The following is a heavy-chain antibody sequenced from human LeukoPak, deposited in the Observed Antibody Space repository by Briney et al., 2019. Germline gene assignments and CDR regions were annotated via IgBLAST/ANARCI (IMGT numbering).Heavy chain of an antibody. Sequence: GGSLRLSCAASGFTFSSYWMSWVRQAPGKGLEWVANIKQDGSEKYYVDSVKGRFTISRDNSKNTLYLQMNSLRAEDTALYYCARGYRTATYTSGYYADYWGQGTLVTVSS. CDR3: ARGYRTATYTSGYYADY. D-gene: IGHD3-22*01. CDR2: IKQDGSEK. J-gene: IGHJ4*02. CDR1: GFTFSSYW. V-gene: IGHV3-7*01.